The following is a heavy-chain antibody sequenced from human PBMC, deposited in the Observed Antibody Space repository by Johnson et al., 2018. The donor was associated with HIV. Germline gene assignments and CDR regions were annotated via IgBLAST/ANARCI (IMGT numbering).Heavy chain of an antibody. D-gene: IGHD5-12*01. J-gene: IGHJ3*02. V-gene: IGHV3-66*01. CDR2: IYSGGST. CDR1: GFSVSNTY. Sequence: VQLVESGGGLVQSGGSLRLSCGASGFSVSNTYMNWVRQAPGKGLEWVSVIYSGGSTYYADSVRGRFTISRDNSKNTLYLQMSSLRAEDTAMYYCAKVGGYSGYGHLEAFDIWGQGTMVTVSS. CDR3: AKVGGYSGYGHLEAFDI.